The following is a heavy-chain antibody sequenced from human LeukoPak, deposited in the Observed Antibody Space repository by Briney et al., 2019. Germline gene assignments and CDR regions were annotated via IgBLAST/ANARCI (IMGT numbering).Heavy chain of an antibody. V-gene: IGHV4-59*08. CDR3: ARHARNYYDSSGFFDY. Sequence: SETLSLTCTVSGGSISSYYWSWIRQPPGKGLEWIGYIYYSGSTNYNPSLKSRVTISVDTSKNQFSLTLSSVTAADTAVYYCARHARNYYDSSGFFDYWGQGTLVTVSS. D-gene: IGHD3-22*01. CDR1: GGSISSYY. J-gene: IGHJ4*02. CDR2: IYYSGST.